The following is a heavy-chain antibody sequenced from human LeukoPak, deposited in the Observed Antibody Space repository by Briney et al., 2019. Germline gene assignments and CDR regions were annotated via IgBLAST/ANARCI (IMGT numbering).Heavy chain of an antibody. CDR3: ARDALEIDPYYFDP. V-gene: IGHV4-61*02. J-gene: IGHJ4*02. CDR1: GGSISSGSYY. Sequence: SETLSLTCTVSGGSISSGSYYWTWIRQSAGKGLEWIGRVYRSGSTNYKPSLKSRVSMSIDTYRNQFSLKLSSVTVADTAVYYCARDALEIDPYYFDPWGQGTLVTVSS. D-gene: IGHD1-1*01. CDR2: VYRSGST.